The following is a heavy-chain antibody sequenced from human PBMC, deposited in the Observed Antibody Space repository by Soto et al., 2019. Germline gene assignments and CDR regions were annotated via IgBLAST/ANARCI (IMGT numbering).Heavy chain of an antibody. V-gene: IGHV4-39*01. Sequence: QLQLQESGPGLVKPSETLSLTCTVSGGSISSSTYYWGWIRQPPGKGLEWIGSIYNSGNTYYNPSLKSRVTISVDTSKNQFSLKLSSVTAADTAVYYCARLGTGSCYPIFYWGQGTLVTVSS. CDR3: ARLGTGSCYPIFY. CDR2: IYNSGNT. J-gene: IGHJ4*02. D-gene: IGHD1-26*01. CDR1: GGSISSSTYY.